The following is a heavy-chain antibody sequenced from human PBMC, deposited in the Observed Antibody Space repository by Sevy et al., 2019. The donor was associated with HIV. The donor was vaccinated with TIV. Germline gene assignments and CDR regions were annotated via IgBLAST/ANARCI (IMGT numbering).Heavy chain of an antibody. CDR3: ARGSPHSXDSXGXNXY. J-gene: IGHJ4*02. CDR1: GYTXTGXY. V-gene: IGHV1-2*06. Sequence: ASVKVSCKASGYTXTGXYMHXVRQAPGQGXEWMGRINPXXGGTNYAQKFQGRVTMTRDTSISTAYMELSRLRSDDTAVYYCARGSPHSXDSXGXNXYWGQGTLVTVSS. D-gene: IGHD3-22*01. CDR2: INPXXGGT.